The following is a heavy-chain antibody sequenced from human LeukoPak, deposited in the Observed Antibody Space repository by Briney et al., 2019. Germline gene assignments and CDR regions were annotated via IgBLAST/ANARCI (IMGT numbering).Heavy chain of an antibody. CDR3: ARGYDYGDYVGDFDY. CDR1: GYTFNRHG. CDR2: ITTYNGNT. V-gene: IGHV1-18*01. Sequence: ASVKVSCKASGYTFNRHGISWVRQAPGQGLEWMGWITTYNGNTNYAQKLQGRVTMTTDTSTSTAYMDLRGLRSDDTAVYYCARGYDYGDYVGDFDYWGQGTLVTVSS. D-gene: IGHD4-17*01. J-gene: IGHJ4*02.